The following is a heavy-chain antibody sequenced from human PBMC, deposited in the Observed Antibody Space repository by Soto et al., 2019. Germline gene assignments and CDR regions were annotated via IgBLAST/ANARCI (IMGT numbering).Heavy chain of an antibody. Sequence: QVQLEQSGAEVKKPGSSVKVSCKASGGTFSNSAISWVRQAPGQGLAWMGGIMPIFRTPDYAQKFQCRVTITADQATSTADKELRGLRSDDTLVYYCASDKDRLQLGGNYYYILEVWGQGTTVTVSS. D-gene: IGHD5-12*01. CDR2: IMPIFRTP. CDR3: ASDKDRLQLGGNYYYILEV. CDR1: GGTFSNSA. J-gene: IGHJ6*02. V-gene: IGHV1-69*12.